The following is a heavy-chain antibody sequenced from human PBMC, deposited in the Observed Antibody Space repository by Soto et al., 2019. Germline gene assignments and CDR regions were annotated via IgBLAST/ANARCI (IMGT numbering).Heavy chain of an antibody. D-gene: IGHD6-13*01. CDR1: GGSISSDY. J-gene: IGHJ4*02. Sequence: PSETLSLTCTVSGGSISSDYWSWIRQPAGKGLEWIGRIYISENTHYNPSLRSRVSMSLDTSKNQLSLNLSSVTAADTAVYYCARGVGRSSWTSVDSWGQGALVT. V-gene: IGHV4-4*07. CDR2: IYISENT. CDR3: ARGVGRSSWTSVDS.